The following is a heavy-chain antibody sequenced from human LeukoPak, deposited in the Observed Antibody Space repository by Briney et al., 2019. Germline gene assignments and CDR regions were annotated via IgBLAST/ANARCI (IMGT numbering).Heavy chain of an antibody. CDR3: AREGSRRLYMDV. V-gene: IGHV4-39*07. J-gene: IGHJ6*03. Sequence: SETLSLTCTVSSGSISTSNYYWGWVRQPPGKALEWIGNIFYSGSTYYSPSLKSRVTISLDTSRNQFSLKLNSVTAADTAVYYCAREGSRRLYMDVWGRGTTVTVSS. CDR1: SGSISTSNYY. CDR2: IFYSGST. D-gene: IGHD6-25*01.